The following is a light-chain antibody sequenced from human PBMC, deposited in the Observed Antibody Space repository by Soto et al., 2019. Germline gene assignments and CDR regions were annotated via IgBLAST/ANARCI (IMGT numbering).Light chain of an antibody. J-gene: IGLJ1*01. CDR3: NSYTSSSTHG. CDR1: SSDVGGYNY. Sequence: QSVLTQPASVSASPGQSITISCTGTSSDVGGYNYVSWYQQHPGKAPKLMIYDVSNRPSGFSDRFSGSKFGNTASLTISGLQAEDEADYYCNSYTSSSTHGFGTGTKVTVL. V-gene: IGLV2-14*01. CDR2: DVS.